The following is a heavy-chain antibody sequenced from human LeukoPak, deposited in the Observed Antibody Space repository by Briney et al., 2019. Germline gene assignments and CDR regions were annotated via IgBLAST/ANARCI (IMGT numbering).Heavy chain of an antibody. CDR2: IYPGDSDT. D-gene: IGHD3-16*02. CDR3: ARLGRSLFTFVDY. Sequence: GESLKISCKGSGYSFTSYWIGWVRHMPGKGLEWTGIIYPGDSDTRYSPSFQGQVTISADKSISTAYLQWSSLKASDTAMYYCARLGRSLFTFVDYWGQGTLGTVSS. J-gene: IGHJ4*02. CDR1: GYSFTSYW. V-gene: IGHV5-51*01.